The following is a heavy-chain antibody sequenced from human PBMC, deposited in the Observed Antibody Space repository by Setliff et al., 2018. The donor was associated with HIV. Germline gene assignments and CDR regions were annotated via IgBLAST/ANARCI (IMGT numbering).Heavy chain of an antibody. D-gene: IGHD7-27*01. CDR1: GRSFSGYY. V-gene: IGHV4-34*01. CDR3: ARGWGHDGFDF. Sequence: SETLSLTCAVCGRSFSGYYWNWIRQSPGKGLEWIGEINHSGGTNYNPSLKSRVTMSIDTSKNQFSLNVSSATAADTAVYYCARGWGHDGFDFWGQGTMVTVSS. CDR2: INHSGGT. J-gene: IGHJ3*01.